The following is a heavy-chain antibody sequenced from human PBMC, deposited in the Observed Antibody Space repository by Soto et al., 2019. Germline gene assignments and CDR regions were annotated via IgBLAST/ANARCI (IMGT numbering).Heavy chain of an antibody. CDR2: IYYSGST. CDR3: ARHGRAARQKFWSAP. D-gene: IGHD6-6*01. J-gene: IGHJ5*02. V-gene: IGHV4-39*01. CDR1: GGSISSSSYY. Sequence: SETLSLTCTVSGGSISSSSYYWGWIRQPPGKGLEWIGSIYYSGSTYYNPSLKSRVTISVDTSKNQFSLKLSSVTAADTAVYYCARHGRAARQKFWSAPWGQGTLVTVSS.